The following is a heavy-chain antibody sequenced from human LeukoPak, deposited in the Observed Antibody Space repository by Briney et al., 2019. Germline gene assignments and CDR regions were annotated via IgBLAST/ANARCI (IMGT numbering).Heavy chain of an antibody. V-gene: IGHV3-64*01. CDR3: ARDADSASWFDY. D-gene: IGHD2-2*01. CDR1: GFTLSTYA. Sequence: GGSLRLSCAVSGFTLSTYAMHWVRQAPGKGLEFVSAIRSNGDSTYYANSVKGRFTISRDNSKNTLYLQMVSLRAEDMAVYYCARDADSASWFDYWGQGTLVTVSS. CDR2: IRSNGDST. J-gene: IGHJ4*02.